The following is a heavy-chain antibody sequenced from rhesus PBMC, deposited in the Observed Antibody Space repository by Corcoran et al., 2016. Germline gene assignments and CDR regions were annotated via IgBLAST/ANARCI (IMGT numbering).Heavy chain of an antibody. CDR1: GFTFSSYG. Sequence: EVQLVETRGGLVQPGGSLKLSCAASGFTFSSYGMSWVRQAPGKGLEGVAAINRGGGGTNYADSVKGRFTISRDNSKNTLSLQMNSLRAEDTAVYYCAMAWGSQYYYGLDSWGQGVVVTVSS. CDR2: INRGGGGT. CDR3: AMAWGSQYYYGLDS. D-gene: IGHD7-45*01. J-gene: IGHJ6*01. V-gene: IGHV3S5*01.